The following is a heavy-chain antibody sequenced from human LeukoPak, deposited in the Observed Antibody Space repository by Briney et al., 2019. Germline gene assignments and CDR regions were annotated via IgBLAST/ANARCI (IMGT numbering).Heavy chain of an antibody. V-gene: IGHV4-4*07. D-gene: IGHD5-24*01. J-gene: IGHJ4*02. CDR1: GASISDYY. Sequence: SETLSLTCNVSGASISDYYWSWIRQSAGKGLEWIGRIYATETDFNPSLKSRLTMSIDTSKNQFSLKLRSVTAADTGVYYCARHQGWLQWEYWGQGTLVTVSS. CDR2: IYATET. CDR3: ARHQGWLQWEY.